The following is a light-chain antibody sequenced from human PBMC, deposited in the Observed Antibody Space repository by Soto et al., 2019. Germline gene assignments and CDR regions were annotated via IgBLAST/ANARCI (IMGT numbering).Light chain of an antibody. CDR1: QSVSRN. CDR3: QQYNNWRT. V-gene: IGKV3-15*01. Sequence: EIVMTQSPATLSVPPGERATLSCRASQSVSRNLAWYQHKPGQAPRLLIYDASTRATGTPARISGSGSGTEFTLTISSLQSEDFAIYYCQQYNNWRTFGQGTKVEIK. J-gene: IGKJ1*01. CDR2: DAS.